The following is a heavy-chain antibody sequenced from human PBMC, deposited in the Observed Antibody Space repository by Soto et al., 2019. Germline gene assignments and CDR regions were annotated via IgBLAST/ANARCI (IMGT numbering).Heavy chain of an antibody. J-gene: IGHJ3*02. Sequence: VQLVESGGGLVQPGGSLRLSCAASGFTFSSYEMNWVRQAPGKGLEWVSYISSSGSTIYYADSVKGRFTISRDNAKNSLYLQMNSLRAEDTAVYYCARDGTYYYDSSGYPPIWGQGTMVTVSS. V-gene: IGHV3-48*03. CDR3: ARDGTYYYDSSGYPPI. CDR1: GFTFSSYE. CDR2: ISSSGSTI. D-gene: IGHD3-22*01.